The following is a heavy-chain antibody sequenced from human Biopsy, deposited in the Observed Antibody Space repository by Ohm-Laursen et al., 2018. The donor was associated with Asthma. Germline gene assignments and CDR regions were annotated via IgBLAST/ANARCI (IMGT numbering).Heavy chain of an antibody. V-gene: IGHV3-30*18. CDR1: GFTFSRYA. CDR2: ISHDGQTQ. CDR3: PKDVFPGWELRRGPDY. Sequence: SLRLSCSASGFTFSRYAIHWVRQAPGKGLEWVAVISHDGQTQHYAESVKGRFTISRDNSKNTLHLEMNSLRVEDTAVYYCPKDVFPGWELRRGPDYWGQGTLVTVSS. J-gene: IGHJ4*02. D-gene: IGHD1-26*01.